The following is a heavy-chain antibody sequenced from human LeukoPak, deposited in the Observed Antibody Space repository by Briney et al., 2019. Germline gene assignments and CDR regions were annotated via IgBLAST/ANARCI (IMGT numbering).Heavy chain of an antibody. Sequence: GGSLRLSCAASGFTFSSYSMNWVRQAPGKGLEWVSSISSSSSYIYYADSVKGRFTISRDNAKNSLYLQMNSLRAEDTALYYCAKDMASYDSSGYYYYYYGMDVWGQGTTVTVSS. J-gene: IGHJ6*02. CDR2: ISSSSSYI. V-gene: IGHV3-21*04. CDR1: GFTFSSYS. D-gene: IGHD3-22*01. CDR3: AKDMASYDSSGYYYYYYGMDV.